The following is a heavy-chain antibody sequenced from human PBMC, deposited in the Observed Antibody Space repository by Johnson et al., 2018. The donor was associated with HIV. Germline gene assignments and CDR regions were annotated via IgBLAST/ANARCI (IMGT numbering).Heavy chain of an antibody. Sequence: QVQLVESGGGVVQPGRSLRLSCAASGFTFSSYGMHWVRQAPGKGLEWVSVIYSDGGTYYADSVQGRFTLSRDNSQNTLYLQMNSLRAEDTAVYYCARDAPNFFHSSGVRDDAFDIWGPGTMVTVSS. CDR1: GFTFSSYG. CDR3: ARDAPNFFHSSGVRDDAFDI. CDR2: IYSDGGT. V-gene: IGHV3-NL1*01. D-gene: IGHD3-22*01. J-gene: IGHJ3*02.